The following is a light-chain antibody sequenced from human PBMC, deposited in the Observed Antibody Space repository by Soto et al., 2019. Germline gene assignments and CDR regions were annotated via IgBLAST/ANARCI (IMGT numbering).Light chain of an antibody. CDR1: QSVTSK. J-gene: IGKJ2*01. V-gene: IGKV3-15*01. Sequence: EIVMTQSPATLSVSPGERATLSCRASQSVTSKLAWYQQRPGQAPRLLIYGASTRATGIPARFSGSGFGTEFTLTISSLQSEDFAVYYCQQYNNWPPYTFGQGTKLEIK. CDR2: GAS. CDR3: QQYNNWPPYT.